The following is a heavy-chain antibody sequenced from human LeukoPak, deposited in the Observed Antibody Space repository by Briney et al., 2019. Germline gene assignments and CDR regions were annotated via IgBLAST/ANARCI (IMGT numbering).Heavy chain of an antibody. CDR2: IYYSGST. CDR3: ARELNSYGVHFDY. CDR1: GGSISSSSYY. V-gene: IGHV4-39*07. J-gene: IGHJ4*02. D-gene: IGHD4-17*01. Sequence: PSETLSLTCTVSGGSISSSSYYWGWIRQPPGKGLEWIGSIYYSGSTYYNPSLKSRVTISVDTSKNQFSLKLSSVTAADTAVYYCARELNSYGVHFDYWGQGTLVTVSS.